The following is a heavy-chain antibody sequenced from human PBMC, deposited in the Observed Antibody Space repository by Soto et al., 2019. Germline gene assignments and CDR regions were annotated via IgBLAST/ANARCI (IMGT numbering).Heavy chain of an antibody. J-gene: IGHJ6*02. CDR2: IYHSGST. D-gene: IGHD6-13*01. V-gene: IGHV4-4*02. CDR1: SGSISSSNW. CDR3: AVGYSSSWYRDYYYYGMDV. Sequence: SETLSLTCAVSSGSISSSNWWSWVRQPPGKGLEWIGEIYHSGSTNYNPSLKSRVTISVDKSKNQFSLKLSSVTAADTAVYYCAVGYSSSWYRDYYYYGMDVWGQGTTVTVSS.